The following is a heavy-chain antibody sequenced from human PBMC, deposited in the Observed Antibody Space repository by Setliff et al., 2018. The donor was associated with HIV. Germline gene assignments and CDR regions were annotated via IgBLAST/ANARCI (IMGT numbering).Heavy chain of an antibody. J-gene: IGHJ3*02. CDR2: INPNSGGT. Sequence: GASVKVSCRASGYTFTAYYMHWVRQAPGQGLEWMGRINPNSGGTNYAQNFQGRVTMTRDTSISTAYMELRLRSDDTAVYYCATKVYCTNGVCLDAFDIWGKGTVVT. CDR3: ATKVYCTNGVCLDAFDI. D-gene: IGHD2-8*01. V-gene: IGHV1-2*06. CDR1: GYTFTAYY.